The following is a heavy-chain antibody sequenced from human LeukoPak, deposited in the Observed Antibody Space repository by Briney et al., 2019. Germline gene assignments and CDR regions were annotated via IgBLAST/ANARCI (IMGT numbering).Heavy chain of an antibody. CDR1: GFTFSHCG. CDR2: IAYDGSNE. V-gene: IGHV3-30*18. J-gene: IGHJ6*02. CDR3: AKGQGLPYYYYYGKDV. Sequence: GGSLRLSCAACGFTFSHCGMHWVRQAPGKGLEWVAVIAYDGSNEYYAEFVKGRFTISRDNSKNTLYLQMDSLRAEDTAVYYCAKGQGLPYYYYYGKDVWGQGTTVTVSS.